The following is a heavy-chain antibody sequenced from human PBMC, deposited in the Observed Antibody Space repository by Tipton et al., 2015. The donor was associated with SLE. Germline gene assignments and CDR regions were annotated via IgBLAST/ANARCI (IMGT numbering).Heavy chain of an antibody. CDR1: GDSITRHY. D-gene: IGHD3-16*01. V-gene: IGHV4-59*11. J-gene: IGHJ6*02. CDR2: VYASGRT. CDR3: ARAPEGDLLGGMDV. Sequence: LRLSCTVSGDSITRHYWTWVRQPPGRGLEWIGCVYASGRTNYNPSLKSRVTISLDTSRNQFSLKVRSLTAADTAVYYCARAPEGDLLGGMDVWGQGTPVRVSS.